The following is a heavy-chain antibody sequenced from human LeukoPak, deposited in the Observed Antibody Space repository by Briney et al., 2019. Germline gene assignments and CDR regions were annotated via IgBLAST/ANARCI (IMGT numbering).Heavy chain of an antibody. Sequence: PGGTLRLSCAASRFTFSSYGMHWVRDAPGKGLEWSSYISSSSSSKQYADAVKGRFTISRDNAKNSVYLQMNSLRAEDTAIYYCARGGIRSLGWFDPRGQGTLVTVSS. J-gene: IGHJ5*02. D-gene: IGHD3-3*01. CDR3: ARGGIRSLGWFDP. V-gene: IGHV3-48*04. CDR1: RFTFSSYG. CDR2: ISSSSSSK.